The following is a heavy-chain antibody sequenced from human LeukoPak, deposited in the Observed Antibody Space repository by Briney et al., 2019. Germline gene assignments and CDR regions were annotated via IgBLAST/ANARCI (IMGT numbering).Heavy chain of an antibody. CDR2: ISDSGSDT. V-gene: IGHV3-23*01. J-gene: IGHJ4*02. Sequence: GGSLRLSCAASGFTFSSYGLSWVRQTPGKGLEWVSAISDSGSDTYYTDSVKGRYTISKDNSKNTLYLQMNSLRAEDTAVYYCAKRVPYSSSSVYFDSWGQGTLVTVSS. D-gene: IGHD6-6*01. CDR3: AKRVPYSSSSVYFDS. CDR1: GFTFSSYG.